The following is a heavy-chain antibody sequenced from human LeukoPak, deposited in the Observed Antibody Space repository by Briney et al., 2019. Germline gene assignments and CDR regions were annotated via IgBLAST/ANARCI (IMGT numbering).Heavy chain of an antibody. D-gene: IGHD3-16*01. CDR2: IYSGGDT. CDR3: ARVSGGVSAFDI. J-gene: IGHJ3*02. V-gene: IGHV3-53*01. Sequence: GGSLRLSCAASGLTVSINYMSWVRQAPGKGLEWVSIIYSGGDTYYADSVKGRFTISRDNSKNTLYLQINSLRAEDTAVYYCARVSGGVSAFDIWGPGTMVTVSS. CDR1: GLTVSINY.